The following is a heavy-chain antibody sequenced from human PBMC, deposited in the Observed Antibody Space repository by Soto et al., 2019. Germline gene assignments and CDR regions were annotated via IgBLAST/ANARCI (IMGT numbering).Heavy chain of an antibody. D-gene: IGHD3-22*01. CDR3: AGDGNYYDSSGYYGPDY. V-gene: IGHV3-74*01. Sequence: PGGSLRLSCAASGFTFSNFWMHWVRQAPGKGLVWVSRINSDGSSTRYADSVKGRFTISRDNAKNTLYLQMNSLRAEDTGVYYCAGDGNYYDSSGYYGPDYWAQGTLVTVSS. J-gene: IGHJ4*02. CDR1: GFTFSNFW. CDR2: INSDGSST.